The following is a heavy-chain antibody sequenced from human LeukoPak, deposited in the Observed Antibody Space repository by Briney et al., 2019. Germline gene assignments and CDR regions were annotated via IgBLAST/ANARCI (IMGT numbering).Heavy chain of an antibody. Sequence: SETLSLTCTVSGGSISSHYWSWIRQPPGKGLEWIGYIYYSGSTNYNPSLKSRVTISVDTSKNQFSLKLSSVTAADTAVYYCARATYYYDSSGYLENWFDPWGQGTLVTVSS. CDR2: IYYSGST. J-gene: IGHJ5*02. CDR3: ARATYYYDSSGYLENWFDP. V-gene: IGHV4-59*11. D-gene: IGHD3-22*01. CDR1: GGSISSHY.